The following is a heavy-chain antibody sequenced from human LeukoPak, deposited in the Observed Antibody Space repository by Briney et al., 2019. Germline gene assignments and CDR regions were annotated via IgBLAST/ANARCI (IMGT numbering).Heavy chain of an antibody. J-gene: IGHJ4*02. CDR1: GFTFSSYG. CDR3: AKDLGAPGGYSYGYLFDY. D-gene: IGHD5-18*01. CDR2: ISYDGSNK. V-gene: IGHV3-30*18. Sequence: GRSLRLSCAASGFTFSSYGMHWVRQAPGKGLEWVAAISYDGSNKYYADSVKGRFTISRDNSKNTLYLQMNSLRAEDTAVYYCAKDLGAPGGYSYGYLFDYWGQGTLVTVSS.